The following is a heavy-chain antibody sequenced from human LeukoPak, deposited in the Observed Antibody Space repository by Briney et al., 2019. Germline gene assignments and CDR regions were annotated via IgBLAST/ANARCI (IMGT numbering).Heavy chain of an antibody. CDR3: AREQLPYYYYYYGMDV. J-gene: IGHJ6*02. D-gene: IGHD6-6*01. Sequence: GASVKVSCKASGYTFTGYYMHWVRQAPGQGLEWMGWINPNSGGTNYAQKFQGRVTMTRDTSISTAYMELSRLRSDDTAVYYCAREQLPYYYYYYGMDVWGQGTTVTVSS. CDR1: GYTFTGYY. CDR2: INPNSGGT. V-gene: IGHV1-2*02.